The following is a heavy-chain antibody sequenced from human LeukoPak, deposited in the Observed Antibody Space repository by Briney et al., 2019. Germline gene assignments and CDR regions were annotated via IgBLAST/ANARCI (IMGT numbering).Heavy chain of an antibody. Sequence: SETLSLTCTVSGGSISSSSYYWGWIRQPPGKGLEWIGSIYYSGSTYYNPSLKSRVTISVDTSKNQFSLKLSSVTAADTAVYYCARLRTVLDIDYWGQGTLVTVSS. V-gene: IGHV4-39*01. CDR2: IYYSGST. CDR3: ARLRTVLDIDY. J-gene: IGHJ4*02. CDR1: GGSISSSSYY. D-gene: IGHD3/OR15-3a*01.